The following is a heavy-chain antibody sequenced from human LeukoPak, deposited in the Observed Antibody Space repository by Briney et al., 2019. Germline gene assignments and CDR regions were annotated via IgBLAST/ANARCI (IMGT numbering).Heavy chain of an antibody. Sequence: SETLSLTCAVYGGSFGGYYWSWIRQPPGKGLEWIGEINHSGSTNYNPSLKSRVTISVDTSKNQFSLKLSSVTAADTAVYYCARGLRFPRFLTLRNWFDPWGQGTLVTVSS. CDR2: INHSGST. J-gene: IGHJ5*02. V-gene: IGHV4-34*01. D-gene: IGHD3-9*01. CDR1: GGSFGGYY. CDR3: ARGLRFPRFLTLRNWFDP.